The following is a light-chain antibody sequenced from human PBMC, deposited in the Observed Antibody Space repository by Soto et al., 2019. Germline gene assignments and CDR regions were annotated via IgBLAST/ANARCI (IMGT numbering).Light chain of an antibody. CDR3: QQYGSSPRT. Sequence: ELVLTQSPGTLSLSPGERATLSCRASQSVTSSFLAWYQQIPGQAPSLLIYGASSRATGIPDRFSGRGSGTHFTLTISRLEPEDFAVYYCQQYGSSPRTFGKGTKVEIK. V-gene: IGKV3-20*01. J-gene: IGKJ1*01. CDR2: GAS. CDR1: QSVTSSF.